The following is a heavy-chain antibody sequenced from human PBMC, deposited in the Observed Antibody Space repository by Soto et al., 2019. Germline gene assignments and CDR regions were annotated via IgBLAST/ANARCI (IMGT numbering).Heavy chain of an antibody. CDR2: LSVNNGNT. V-gene: IGHV1-18*01. J-gene: IGHJ6*02. CDR1: GYTFTTYG. CDR3: ARASVGTGRFAMDV. Sequence: GQLVQSGAEVKNPWASVKVSCKASGYTFTTYGISWVRQAPGQGLEWVGWLSVNNGNTNYAQRLQGRVNMTTDTSTSTAYIELRSLRCDDTAVYYCARASVGTGRFAMDVWGQETTVTV. D-gene: IGHD1-1*01.